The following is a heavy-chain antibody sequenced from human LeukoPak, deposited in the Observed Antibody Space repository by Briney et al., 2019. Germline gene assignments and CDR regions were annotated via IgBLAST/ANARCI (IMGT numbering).Heavy chain of an antibody. CDR3: ARGGSSSSGSSSWYYWFDP. Sequence: SETLSLTCAVHGGSFRCYYWRWIRPPPGKGLEWIGEINHSGSTKYNPTLTSRVTISLDTSKNQFSLRLSTVTAADTAVYYCARGGSSSSGSSSWYYWFDPWGQGTLVTVSS. CDR1: GGSFRCYY. CDR2: INHSGST. D-gene: IGHD6-13*01. J-gene: IGHJ5*02. V-gene: IGHV4-34*01.